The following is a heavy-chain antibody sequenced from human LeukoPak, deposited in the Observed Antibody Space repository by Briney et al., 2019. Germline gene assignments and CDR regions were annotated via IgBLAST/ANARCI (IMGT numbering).Heavy chain of an antibody. Sequence: SETLSLTCTVAGGSISSYYWTWIRQPPGEGLEWIGYIYNTGSTDYNPSLKSRLTISVDTSKNQLSLKLSSVTAADTAVYYCARHRITLVRGVLGRLPGAFDTWGQGTMVTASS. CDR1: GGSISSYY. D-gene: IGHD3-10*01. CDR3: ARHRITLVRGVLGRLPGAFDT. J-gene: IGHJ3*02. V-gene: IGHV4-59*08. CDR2: IYNTGST.